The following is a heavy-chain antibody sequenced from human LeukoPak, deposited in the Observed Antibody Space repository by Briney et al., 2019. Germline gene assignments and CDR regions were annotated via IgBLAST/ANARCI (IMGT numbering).Heavy chain of an antibody. CDR1: GFTFSSYA. D-gene: IGHD3-10*01. CDR3: AGGPYGSGSYYPFDY. CDR2: ISYDGSNK. V-gene: IGHV3-30*04. Sequence: GGSLRLSCAASGFTFSSYAMHWVRQAPGKGLEWVAVISYDGSNKYYADSVKGRFTISRDNSKNTLYLQMNSLRAEDTAVYYCAGGPYGSGSYYPFDYWGQGTLVTVSS. J-gene: IGHJ4*02.